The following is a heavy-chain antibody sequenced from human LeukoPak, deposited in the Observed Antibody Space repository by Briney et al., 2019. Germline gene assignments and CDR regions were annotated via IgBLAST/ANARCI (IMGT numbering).Heavy chain of an antibody. CDR1: GFTFSSYG. D-gene: IGHD2/OR15-2a*01. V-gene: IGHV3-30*03. J-gene: IGHJ4*02. Sequence: PGGSLRLSCAASGFTFSSYGMHWVRQAPGKGLEWVAVISYDGSNKYYADSVKGRFTISRDNSKNTLYLQMNSLRAEDTAVYYCAGEGPCGNSQFDYWGQGTLVTVSS. CDR2: ISYDGSNK. CDR3: AGEGPCGNSQFDY.